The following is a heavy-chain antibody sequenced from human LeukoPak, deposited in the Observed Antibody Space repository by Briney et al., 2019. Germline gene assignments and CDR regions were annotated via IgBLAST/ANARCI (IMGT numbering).Heavy chain of an antibody. J-gene: IGHJ3*02. V-gene: IGHV4-59*12. Sequence: SETLSLTCTVSGGSISSYYWSWIRQPPGKGLEWIGYIYYSGSTNYNPSLKSRVTISVDTSKNQFSLKLSSVTTADTAVYYCARDLQSRDAFDIWGQGTMVTVSS. CDR2: IYYSGST. CDR3: ARDLQSRDAFDI. CDR1: GGSISSYY. D-gene: IGHD6-19*01.